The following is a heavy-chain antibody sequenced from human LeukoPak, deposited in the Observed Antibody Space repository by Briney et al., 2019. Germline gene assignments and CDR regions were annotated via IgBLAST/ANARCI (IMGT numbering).Heavy chain of an antibody. V-gene: IGHV1-18*01. CDR1: GYTFTSYG. J-gene: IGHJ1*01. CDR2: ISAYNGNT. CDR3: AREWTMARGGSPLQH. D-gene: IGHD3-10*01. Sequence: GASVKVSCKASGYTFTSYGIVWVRQAPGQGLEWMGWISAYNGNTNYAQKFQGRVTMTTDTSTSTAYMELRSLRSDDTAVYYCAREWTMARGGSPLQHWGQGTLVTVSS.